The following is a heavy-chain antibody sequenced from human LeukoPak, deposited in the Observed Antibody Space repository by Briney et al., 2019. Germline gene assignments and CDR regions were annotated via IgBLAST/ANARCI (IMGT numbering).Heavy chain of an antibody. V-gene: IGHV4-30-2*01. CDR2: IYHSGST. CDR3: ARGGWRLDY. CDR1: GGSISNGGYS. Sequence: SQTLSLTCAVSGGSISNGGYSWSWIRQPPGRGLEWIGYIYHSGSTYYNSSLKSRVTISVDTSKNQFSLKLSSVTAADTAVYYCARGGWRLDYWGQGTLVTVSS. D-gene: IGHD2-15*01. J-gene: IGHJ4*02.